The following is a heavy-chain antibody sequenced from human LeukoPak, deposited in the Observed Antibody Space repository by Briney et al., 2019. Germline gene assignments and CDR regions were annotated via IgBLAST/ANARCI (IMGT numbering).Heavy chain of an antibody. J-gene: IGHJ6*02. D-gene: IGHD3-3*01. CDR1: GFTFSTYS. CDR3: ARDPRRFSLGYYHSSHGYNGMDV. V-gene: IGHV3-48*01. CDR2: ISRSNTI. Sequence: AGGSLRLSCVASGFTFSTYSMNWVRQAPGKGLEWVSYISRSNTIYYADSVKGRFTVSRDNAKDSLFLQMNSLRAEDAAVYYCARDPRRFSLGYYHSSHGYNGMDVWGQGTTVTVSS.